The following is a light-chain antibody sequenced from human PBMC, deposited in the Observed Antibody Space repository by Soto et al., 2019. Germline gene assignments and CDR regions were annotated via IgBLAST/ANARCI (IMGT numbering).Light chain of an antibody. Sequence: QSVLTQPPSASGTPGQGVYISCSGSSSNIGSDYVYWYQHLPGTAPKLLMYNNNQRPSGVPDRFSGSKSGTSASLAISGLQSEDEADYYCAAWDDSLNGWVFGGGTKVTVL. CDR1: SSNIGSDY. CDR3: AAWDDSLNGWV. CDR2: NNN. V-gene: IGLV1-44*01. J-gene: IGLJ3*02.